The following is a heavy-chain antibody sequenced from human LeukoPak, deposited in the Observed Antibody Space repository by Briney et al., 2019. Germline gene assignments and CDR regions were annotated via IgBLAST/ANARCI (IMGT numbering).Heavy chain of an antibody. J-gene: IGHJ4*02. CDR1: GGSISNSNYY. CDR3: ARRRKCRASCYREYYFDY. D-gene: IGHD2-2*01. Sequence: SETLSLTCTVSGGSISNSNYYWGWIRQPPGKGLEWIGSIYYSGSTYYNPSLKSRVTISVDTSKNQFSLKLSSVTAADTAVYYCARRRKCRASCYREYYFDYWGQGTLVTVSS. V-gene: IGHV4-39*01. CDR2: IYYSGST.